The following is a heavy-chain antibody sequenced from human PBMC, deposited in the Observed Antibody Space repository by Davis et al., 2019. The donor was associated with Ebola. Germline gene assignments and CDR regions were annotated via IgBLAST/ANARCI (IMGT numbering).Heavy chain of an antibody. CDR2: INPNSGGT. J-gene: IGHJ4*02. D-gene: IGHD4-23*01. Sequence: AVSVKVSCMASGYTFTGYYMHWVRQAPGQGLEWMGRINPNSGGTNYAQKFQGWVTMTRDTSISTAYMELSRLRSDDTAVYYCARGQTTVVNPFDYWGQGTLVTVSS. V-gene: IGHV1-2*04. CDR3: ARGQTTVVNPFDY. CDR1: GYTFTGYY.